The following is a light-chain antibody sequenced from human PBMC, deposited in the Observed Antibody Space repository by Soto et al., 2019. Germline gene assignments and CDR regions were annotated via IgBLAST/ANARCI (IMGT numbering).Light chain of an antibody. Sequence: QSALTQPASVSGSPGQSITISCTGTSSDVGGYNYVSWYQQHPGKAPKLMIYDVITRPSGVSNRFSGSKSGNTASLTISGLQAEDEADYYCSSYTSSSTLVVFGGGTQLTVL. CDR3: SSYTSSSTLVV. V-gene: IGLV2-14*01. CDR2: DVI. CDR1: SSDVGGYNY. J-gene: IGLJ2*01.